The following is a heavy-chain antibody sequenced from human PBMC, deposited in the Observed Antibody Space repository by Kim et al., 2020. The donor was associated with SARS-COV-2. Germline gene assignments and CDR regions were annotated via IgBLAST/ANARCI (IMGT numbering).Heavy chain of an antibody. D-gene: IGHD6-13*01. CDR1: GGSVSSGSYY. CDR3: AREDSSSWSFDY. J-gene: IGHJ4*02. CDR2: IYYSGST. Sequence: SETLSLTCTVSGGSVSSGSYYWSWIRQPPGKGLEWIGYIYYSGSTNYNPSLKSRVTISVDTSKNQFSLKLSSVTAADTAVYYCAREDSSSWSFDYWGQGTLVTVSS. V-gene: IGHV4-61*01.